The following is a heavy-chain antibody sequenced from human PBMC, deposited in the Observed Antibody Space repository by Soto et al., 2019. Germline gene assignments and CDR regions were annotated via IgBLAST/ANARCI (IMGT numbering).Heavy chain of an antibody. CDR2: ISAYNGNT. J-gene: IGHJ5*01. CDR3: ARRYFSVGSCRAYCNWFES. CDR1: GYTFPSYG. D-gene: IGHD2-15*01. V-gene: IGHV1-18*01. Sequence: ASVKVSCKASGYTFPSYGISWVRQAPGQGHEWMGWISAYNGNTNYAQKLQGRVTMTTDTSTSTAYMELRSLRSDDTAVYYCARRYFSVGSCRAYCNWFESWGKAILVT.